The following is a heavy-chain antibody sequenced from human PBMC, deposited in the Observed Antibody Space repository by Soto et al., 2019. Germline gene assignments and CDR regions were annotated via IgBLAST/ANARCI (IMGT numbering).Heavy chain of an antibody. CDR3: VRDARLASF. CDR1: GFTFSDFY. Sequence: QVQLVESGGGLVKPGGSLRISCAASGFTFSDFYMNWLRQTPGKGLEWLAYISGSGSGTNYADSVKGRFTISRDNAKNSLYLRMNSLRIEDTAVYYCVRDARLASFWGLGTLVTVSS. D-gene: IGHD6-19*01. V-gene: IGHV3-11*06. J-gene: IGHJ4*02. CDR2: ISGSGSGT.